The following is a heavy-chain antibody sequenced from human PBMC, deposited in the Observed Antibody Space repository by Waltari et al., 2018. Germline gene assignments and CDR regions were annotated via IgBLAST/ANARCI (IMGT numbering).Heavy chain of an antibody. D-gene: IGHD3-10*01. CDR2: ISSSSSSI. CDR3: ARDPRYGSGSYYYYYYGMDV. V-gene: IGHV3-21*01. Sequence: EVQLVESGGGLVKPGGSLRLSCAASGFTFSSYSMNWVRQAPGEGLEWVPSISSSSSSIYYADSVKGRFTISRDNAKNSLYLQMNSLRAEDTAVYYCARDPRYGSGSYYYYYYGMDVWGQGTTVTVSS. CDR1: GFTFSSYS. J-gene: IGHJ6*02.